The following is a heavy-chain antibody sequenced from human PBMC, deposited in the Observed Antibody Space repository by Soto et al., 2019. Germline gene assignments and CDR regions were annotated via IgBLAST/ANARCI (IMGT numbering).Heavy chain of an antibody. CDR3: ARQCGGGCSTAFAL. CDR2: LYPGPGT. J-gene: IGHJ3*01. Sequence: HLVESGGGLVQPGGSLRLSCAASGFTVSSNFMNWVRQSPGKGLEWLAVLYPGPGTYYSDSVKDRFTISRDNSKNTLFLQLVVLRAEDTAIFYCARQCGGGCSTAFALWGKVTVVTVSP. CDR1: GFTVSSNF. V-gene: IGHV3-66*04. D-gene: IGHD2-21*01.